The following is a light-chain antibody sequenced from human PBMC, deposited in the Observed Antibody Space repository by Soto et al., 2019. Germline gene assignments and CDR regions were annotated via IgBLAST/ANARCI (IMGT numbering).Light chain of an antibody. V-gene: IGLV2-8*01. CDR3: GSKAGSNKHVV. CDR2: EVT. CDR1: SSDIGASNS. J-gene: IGLJ2*01. Sequence: QSALTQPPSASGSPGQSVTISCAGSSSDIGASNSVSWYQQHPGKAPKLLISEVTKRPLGVPDRFSGSKSGNTASLTVSGLQADDEADYYCGSKAGSNKHVVFGGGTKLNVL.